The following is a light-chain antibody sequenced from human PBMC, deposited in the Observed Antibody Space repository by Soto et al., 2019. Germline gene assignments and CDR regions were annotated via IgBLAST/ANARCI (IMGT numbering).Light chain of an antibody. CDR3: QQYSSSIWT. CDR2: GAS. CDR1: QSVSSSY. V-gene: IGKV3-20*01. J-gene: IGKJ1*01. Sequence: EIVLTHSPATLSLSPWERATLSCRASQSVSSSYLAWYQQKPGQAPRLLIYGASSRATGIPDRFSGSGSGTDFTLTISRLEPEDFAVYYCQQYSSSIWTFGQGTKVDIK.